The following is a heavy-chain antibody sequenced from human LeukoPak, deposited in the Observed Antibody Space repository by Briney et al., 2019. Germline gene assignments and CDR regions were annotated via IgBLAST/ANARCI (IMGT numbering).Heavy chain of an antibody. V-gene: IGHV4-59*01. CDR3: ARGGGAYYDYVWVSYGGTFDI. Sequence: PSETLSLTCTVSGGSISSYYWSWIRQPPGKGLEWIGYIYYSGSTNYNPSLKSRVTISVDTSKNQFSLKLSSVTAADAAVYYCARGGGAYYDYVWVSYGGTFDIWGQGTMVTISS. J-gene: IGHJ3*02. CDR1: GGSISSYY. D-gene: IGHD3-16*01. CDR2: IYYSGST.